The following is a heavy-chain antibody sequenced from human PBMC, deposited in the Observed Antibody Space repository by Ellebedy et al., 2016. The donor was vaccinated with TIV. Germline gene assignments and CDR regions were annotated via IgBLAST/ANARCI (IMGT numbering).Heavy chain of an antibody. V-gene: IGHV1-69*06. CDR3: ARLRIAVAGHFDY. D-gene: IGHD6-19*01. J-gene: IGHJ4*02. Sequence: SVTVSCXASRGTFSRYAISWVRQAPGQGLEWMGGIIPIFGTANYEQKFQRRVTITADKSTSTAYMELSSLRSEDTAVYYCARLRIAVAGHFDYWGQGTLVTVSS. CDR2: IIPIFGTA. CDR1: RGTFSRYA.